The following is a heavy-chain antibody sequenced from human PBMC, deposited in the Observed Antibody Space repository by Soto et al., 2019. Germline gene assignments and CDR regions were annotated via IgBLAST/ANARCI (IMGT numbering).Heavy chain of an antibody. CDR2: IYPGDSDT. CDR3: ARLYGGYAGRYYYGMDV. Sequence: GESLKISCQGSGYSFTSYWIGWVRQMPGKVLEWMGMIYPGDSDTKYSPSFQGQVTVSADKSISTAYLQWTSLKASDTAMYYCARLYGGYAGRYYYGMDVWGHGTTVTVS. V-gene: IGHV5-51*01. D-gene: IGHD4-17*01. CDR1: GYSFTSYW. J-gene: IGHJ6*02.